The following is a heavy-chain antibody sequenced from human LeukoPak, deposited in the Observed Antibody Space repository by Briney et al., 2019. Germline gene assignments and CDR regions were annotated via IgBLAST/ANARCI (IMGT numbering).Heavy chain of an antibody. Sequence: GGSLRLSCAASGFTFSSYTMTWVRQAPGKGLEWVSGVSYNGGSTTYADSVRGRFTISRDNSKNTLFLQMNSLRVEDTAVYYCAKGAGPQRVGHSFLMDVWGQGATVTVSS. J-gene: IGHJ6*02. CDR1: GFTFSSYT. CDR2: VSYNGGST. D-gene: IGHD1-1*01. CDR3: AKGAGPQRVGHSFLMDV. V-gene: IGHV3-23*01.